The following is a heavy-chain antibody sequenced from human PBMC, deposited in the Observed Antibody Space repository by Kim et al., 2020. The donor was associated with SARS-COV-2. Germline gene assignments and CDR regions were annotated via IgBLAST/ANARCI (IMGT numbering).Heavy chain of an antibody. Sequence: TNYNPSRKIPVTISVDTSKNQFSLKLSSVTAADTAVYYCARELVGYYYDSWGQGTLVTVSS. V-gene: IGHV4-59*01. CDR3: ARELVGYYYDS. CDR2: T. J-gene: IGHJ4*02. D-gene: IGHD3-22*01.